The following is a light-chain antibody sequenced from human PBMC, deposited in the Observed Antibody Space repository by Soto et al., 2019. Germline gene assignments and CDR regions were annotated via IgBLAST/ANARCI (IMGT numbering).Light chain of an antibody. CDR2: GAS. CDR3: QQRYNWPRT. Sequence: IVMTQSPATLSFSRVERATIACRASQSVSSNLAWYQQKPGQGPRLLIYGASSRATGTPDRFSGSGSGTDFTLTISSLEPEDFAVYYCQQRYNWPRTFGQGTKVDIK. V-gene: IGKV3-11*01. J-gene: IGKJ1*01. CDR1: QSVSSN.